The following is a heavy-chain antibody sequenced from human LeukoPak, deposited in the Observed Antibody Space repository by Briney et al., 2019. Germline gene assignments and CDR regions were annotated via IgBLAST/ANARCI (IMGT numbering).Heavy chain of an antibody. CDR1: GFTVSSNY. CDR3: AREAVTAVDY. V-gene: IGHV3-66*01. Sequence: GGSLRLSCAASGFTVSSNYMSWVRQAPGKGLEWVSVIYSGGSTYYADSVKGRFTISRDNAKNSLYLQMNSLRAEDTAVYYCAREAVTAVDYWGQGTLVTVSS. D-gene: IGHD2-21*02. J-gene: IGHJ4*02. CDR2: IYSGGST.